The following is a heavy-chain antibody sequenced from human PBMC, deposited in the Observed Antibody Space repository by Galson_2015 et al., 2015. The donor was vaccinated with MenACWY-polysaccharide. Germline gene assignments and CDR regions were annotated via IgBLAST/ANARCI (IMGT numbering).Heavy chain of an antibody. CDR2: TNGDGGAT. Sequence: SLRLSCAASGFTFSSYWMHWVRQAPGKGLVWVSRTNGDGGATDYADSVKGRFTISGDNAKNTLYLQMNSLRAEDTAVYYCARAGAKYCRGGNCFFNWSAPWGQGTLVTVSS. D-gene: IGHD2-15*01. CDR1: GFTFSSYW. V-gene: IGHV3-74*01. J-gene: IGHJ5*02. CDR3: ARAGAKYCRGGNCFFNWSAP.